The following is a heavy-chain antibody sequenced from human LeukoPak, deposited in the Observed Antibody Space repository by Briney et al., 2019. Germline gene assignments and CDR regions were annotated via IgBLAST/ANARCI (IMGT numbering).Heavy chain of an antibody. CDR1: GGSISSYY. Sequence: PSETLSLTCTVSGGSISSYYWSWIRQPPGKGLEWIGYIYYSGSTNYNPSLKSRVTISVDTSKNQFSLKLSSVTAADTAVYYCARWVYDAFDYWGQGTLVTVSS. CDR3: ARWVYDAFDY. V-gene: IGHV4-59*01. D-gene: IGHD6-13*01. J-gene: IGHJ4*02. CDR2: IYYSGST.